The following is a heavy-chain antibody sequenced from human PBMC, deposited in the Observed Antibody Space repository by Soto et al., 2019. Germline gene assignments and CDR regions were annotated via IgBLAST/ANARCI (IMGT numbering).Heavy chain of an antibody. Sequence: HPGGSLRLSCAASGFTFSSYNMNWVRQSPGKGLEWVSGISGSGGSTYYADSVKGRFTISRDNSKNTLYLQMNSLRAEDTAVYYCAKSYYDSSGYPYGMDVWGQGTTVTVSS. V-gene: IGHV3-23*01. J-gene: IGHJ6*02. CDR3: AKSYYDSSGYPYGMDV. CDR2: ISGSGGST. D-gene: IGHD3-22*01. CDR1: GFTFSSYN.